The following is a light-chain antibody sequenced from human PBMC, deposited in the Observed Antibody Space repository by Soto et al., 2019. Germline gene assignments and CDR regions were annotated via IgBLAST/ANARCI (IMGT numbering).Light chain of an antibody. J-gene: IGKJ1*01. CDR1: QSVSSSY. CDR3: QQCNDWPLT. V-gene: IGKV3-15*01. Sequence: VLTHSPGTLSLSPGDRATLSGSASQSVSSSYLAWYQQKPGQGPRLLIYDASTRATGIPARFSGSGSGTEFTLTISSLQSEDFAVYYCQQCNDWPLTFGQGTKVDIK. CDR2: DAS.